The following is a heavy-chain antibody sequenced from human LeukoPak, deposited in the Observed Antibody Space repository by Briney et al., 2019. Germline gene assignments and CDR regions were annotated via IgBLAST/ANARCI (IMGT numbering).Heavy chain of an antibody. D-gene: IGHD5-12*01. J-gene: IGHJ3*02. Sequence: AGSLRLSCAASDFTVSGNYMSWVRQAPGKGLEWLSVLYSGGTTYYADSVKGRFTISRDNSKNTLYLQMNSLRAEDTAVYYCARDRGYKAFDIWGQGTMVTVSS. CDR1: DFTVSGNY. V-gene: IGHV3-53*01. CDR2: LYSGGTT. CDR3: ARDRGYKAFDI.